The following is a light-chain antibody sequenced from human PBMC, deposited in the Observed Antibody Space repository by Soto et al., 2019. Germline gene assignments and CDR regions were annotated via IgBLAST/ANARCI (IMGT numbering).Light chain of an antibody. CDR1: SSDVGGYKY. Sequence: QSVLTQPASGSGSPGQSITISCTGTSSDVGGYKYVSWYQQQSGKTPELMIHEVSNRPSGVSNRFSGSKSGNTASLTISGLQAEDEADYSCSSYTSSRDYVFGIGTKGT. J-gene: IGLJ1*01. CDR2: EVS. V-gene: IGLV2-14*01. CDR3: SSYTSSRDYV.